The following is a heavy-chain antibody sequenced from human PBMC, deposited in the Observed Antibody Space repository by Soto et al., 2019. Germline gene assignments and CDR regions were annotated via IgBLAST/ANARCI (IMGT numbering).Heavy chain of an antibody. CDR3: ASYWHPGTFDI. Sequence: GGSLRLSCAASAFTFSGYWMAWVRQPPGKGLEWVANIKGDGSEKYYLVSVKGRFTISRDNAENSLFLQMNSLRAEDTAVYYCASYWHPGTFDIWGLGTMVTVSS. CDR2: IKGDGSEK. CDR1: AFTFSGYW. V-gene: IGHV3-7*01. D-gene: IGHD2-8*02. J-gene: IGHJ3*02.